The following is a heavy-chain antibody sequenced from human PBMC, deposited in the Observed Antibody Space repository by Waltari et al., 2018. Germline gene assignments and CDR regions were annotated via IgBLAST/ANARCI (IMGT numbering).Heavy chain of an antibody. D-gene: IGHD6-13*01. Sequence: EVQLVESGGGLVQPGRSLRLSCAASGFTFDDYAMHWVRPAPGKGLEWVSGISWNSGSIGYADSVKGRFTISRDNAKNSLYLQMNSLRAEDTALYYCAKDIMGSSWNWIDPWGQGTLVTVSS. V-gene: IGHV3-9*01. CDR3: AKDIMGSSWNWIDP. CDR2: ISWNSGSI. CDR1: GFTFDDYA. J-gene: IGHJ5*02.